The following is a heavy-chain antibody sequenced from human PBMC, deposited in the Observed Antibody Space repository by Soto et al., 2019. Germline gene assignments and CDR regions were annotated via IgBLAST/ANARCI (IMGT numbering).Heavy chain of an antibody. V-gene: IGHV3-30*18. J-gene: IGHJ6*02. Sequence: GGSLRLSCAASGFTFSSYGMHWVRQAPGKGLEWVAVISYDGSNKYYADSVKGRFTISRDNSKNTLYLQMNSLRAEDTAVYYCAKDRGGGLAYCCGDCYSHGMDVWGQGTTVTVSS. CDR2: ISYDGSNK. D-gene: IGHD2-21*02. CDR3: AKDRGGGLAYCCGDCYSHGMDV. CDR1: GFTFSSYG.